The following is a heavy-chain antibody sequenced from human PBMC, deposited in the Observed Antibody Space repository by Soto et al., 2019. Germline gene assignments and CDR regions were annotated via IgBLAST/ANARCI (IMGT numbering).Heavy chain of an antibody. Sequence: QLQLQESGPGLVKPSETLSLTCTVSGGSISSSSYYWGWIRQPPGKGLEWIGSIYYSGSTYYNPSLKIQVVLSVDTSKNQCSLRLSFVTAVDTAVYYCASPYYNYVWGRNGMDVWGQGIMVTVSS. J-gene: IGHJ6*02. CDR2: IYYSGST. V-gene: IGHV4-39*01. CDR3: ASPYYNYVWGRNGMDV. D-gene: IGHD3-16*01. CDR1: GGSISSSSYY.